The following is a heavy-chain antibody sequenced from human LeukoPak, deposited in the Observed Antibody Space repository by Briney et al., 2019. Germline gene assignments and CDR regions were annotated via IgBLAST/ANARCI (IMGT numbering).Heavy chain of an antibody. Sequence: PSETLSLTCAVYGGSFSGYYWTWIRQTPEKGLEWIGKMNPSGSTNYNPSLKSRVTISVDTSKNKFSLELSSVTAADTAVYYCARGRQDVTMIVVVMTAVSYYLDVWGKGTTGTVS. CDR1: GGSFSGYY. J-gene: IGHJ6*03. CDR3: ARGRQDVTMIVVVMTAVSYYLDV. CDR2: MNPSGST. D-gene: IGHD3-22*01. V-gene: IGHV4-34*01.